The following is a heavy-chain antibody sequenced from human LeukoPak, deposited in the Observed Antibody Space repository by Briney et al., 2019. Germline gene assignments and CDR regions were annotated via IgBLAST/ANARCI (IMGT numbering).Heavy chain of an antibody. CDR3: AKGGSGSGLNAFDI. CDR1: GFTFSSYG. J-gene: IGHJ3*02. CDR2: ISYDGSNK. V-gene: IGHV3-30*18. Sequence: GRSLRLSCAASGFTFSSYGMHWVRQAPGKGLEWVAVISYDGSNKYYADSVKGRFTISRDNSKNTLYLQMNSLRAEDTAVYYCAKGGSGSGLNAFDIWGQGTMVTVSS. D-gene: IGHD3-10*01.